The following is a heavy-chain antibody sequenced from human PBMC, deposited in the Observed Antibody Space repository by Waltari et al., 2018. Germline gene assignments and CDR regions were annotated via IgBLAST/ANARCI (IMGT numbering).Heavy chain of an antibody. J-gene: IGHJ2*01. CDR3: ARDKPGDPEWYFDL. Sequence: EVQLVESGGGLVQPGRSLRLSCAASGFTFDDYAMPWVRQAPGKGLEWVSGISWNSGSIGYADSVKGRFTISRDNSKNTVYLQMNSLRAEDTAMYYCARDKPGDPEWYFDLWGRGTLVTVSS. D-gene: IGHD7-27*01. V-gene: IGHV3-9*01. CDR1: GFTFDDYA. CDR2: ISWNSGSI.